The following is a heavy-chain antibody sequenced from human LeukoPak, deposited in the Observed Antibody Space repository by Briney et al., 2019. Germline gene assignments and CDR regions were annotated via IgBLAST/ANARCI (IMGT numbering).Heavy chain of an antibody. J-gene: IGHJ1*01. D-gene: IGHD4-17*01. Sequence: PGGSLRLSCAASGFTFSSYAMSWVRQAPGKGLEWVSAISGSGGSTYYADSVKGRFTISRDNSKNTLYLQMDSLRAEDTAVYYCAKDSGDSPEYFQHWGQGTLVTVSS. V-gene: IGHV3-23*01. CDR1: GFTFSSYA. CDR2: ISGSGGST. CDR3: AKDSGDSPEYFQH.